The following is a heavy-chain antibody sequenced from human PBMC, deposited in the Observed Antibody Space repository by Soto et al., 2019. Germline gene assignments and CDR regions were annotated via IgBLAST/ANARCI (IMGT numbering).Heavy chain of an antibody. D-gene: IGHD1-26*01. CDR2: IIPIFGTA. CDR1: GGTFSSYA. Sequence: GGSVKVSCKASGGTFSSYAISWVRRAPGQGLEWMGGIIPIFGTANYAQKFQGRVTITADKSTSTAYMELSSLRSEDTAVYYCARGSPRVGALMDVWGQGTTVTVSS. V-gene: IGHV1-69*06. CDR3: ARGSPRVGALMDV. J-gene: IGHJ6*02.